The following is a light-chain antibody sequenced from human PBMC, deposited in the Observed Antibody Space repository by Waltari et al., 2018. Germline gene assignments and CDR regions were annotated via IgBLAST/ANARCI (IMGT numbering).Light chain of an antibody. Sequence: EIVLTQSPGTLSLSPGERATLSCRASQSVSRALAWYQQKPGQAPRLLIYDAFSRATGIPDRFSGSGSGTDFSLTISRLEPEDFAVYYCQKYESLLATFGQGTKVEIK. CDR2: DAF. CDR1: QSVSRA. J-gene: IGKJ1*01. V-gene: IGKV3-20*01. CDR3: QKYESLLAT.